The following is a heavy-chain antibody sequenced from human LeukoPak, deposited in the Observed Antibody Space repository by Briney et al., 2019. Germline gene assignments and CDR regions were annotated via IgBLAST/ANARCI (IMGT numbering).Heavy chain of an antibody. CDR1: GFTSSNAW. Sequence: GGSLRLSCAASGFTSSNAWMNWVRQAPGKGLEWVGRIKSKTDGGTTDYAAPVKGRFTISRDDSKNTLYLQMNSLKTEDTAVYYCTTVPHDSSGYWQSDYWGQGTLVTVSS. CDR2: IKSKTDGGTT. J-gene: IGHJ4*02. CDR3: TTVPHDSSGYWQSDY. D-gene: IGHD3-22*01. V-gene: IGHV3-15*07.